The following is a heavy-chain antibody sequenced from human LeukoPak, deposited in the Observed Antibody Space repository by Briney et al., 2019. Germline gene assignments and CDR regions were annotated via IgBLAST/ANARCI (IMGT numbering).Heavy chain of an antibody. J-gene: IGHJ4*02. Sequence: SETLSLTCIVSGGSISSYYWSWIRQPPGKGLEWIGYIYHSGSTNYKPSLKSRVTISVDTSKNQFSLKLSSVTAADTAVYYCASIITMVREFDYWGQGTLVTVSS. V-gene: IGHV4-59*01. CDR2: IYHSGST. D-gene: IGHD3-10*01. CDR1: GGSISSYY. CDR3: ASIITMVREFDY.